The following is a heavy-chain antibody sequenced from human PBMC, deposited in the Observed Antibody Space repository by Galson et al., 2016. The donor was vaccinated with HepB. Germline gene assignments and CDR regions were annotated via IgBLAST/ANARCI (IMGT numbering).Heavy chain of an antibody. CDR2: TYYRSKRYY. V-gene: IGHV6-1*01. J-gene: IGHJ4*02. Sequence: CAISGDSVSSINAAWNWIRQSPSRGLEWLGRTYYRSKRYYDYAVSVKSRMTINPDTSKNQLSLHLKSVTPEDTAVYYCARDRASWDAQNTGNYDYWGQGTLVTVSS. CDR1: GDSVSSINAA. D-gene: IGHD2/OR15-2a*01. CDR3: ARDRASWDAQNTGNYDY.